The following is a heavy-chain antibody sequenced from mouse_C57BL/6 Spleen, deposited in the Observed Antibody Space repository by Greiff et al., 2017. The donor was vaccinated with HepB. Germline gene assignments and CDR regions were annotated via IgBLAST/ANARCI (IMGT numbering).Heavy chain of an antibody. D-gene: IGHD3-3*01. V-gene: IGHV3-6*01. CDR2: ISYDGSN. Sequence: EVKLVESGPGLAKPSQSLSLTCSVTGYSITSGYYWNWIRQFPGNILEWMGYISYDGSNNYNPSLKNRISITRDTSKNQFFLKLNSVTTEDTATYYCARGGDAWFAYWGQGTLVTVSA. CDR1: GYSITSGYY. J-gene: IGHJ3*01. CDR3: ARGGDAWFAY.